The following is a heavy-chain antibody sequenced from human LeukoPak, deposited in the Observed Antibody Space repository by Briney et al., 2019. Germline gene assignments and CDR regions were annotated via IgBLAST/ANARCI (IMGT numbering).Heavy chain of an antibody. Sequence: SETLSLTCAVYGGSFSGYYWSWIRQPPGKGLGWIGEINHSGSTNYNPSLKSRVAISVDTSKNQFSLKLSSVTAADTAVYYCARDRIVGAYFDYWGQGTLVTVSS. V-gene: IGHV4-34*01. CDR3: ARDRIVGAYFDY. CDR1: GGSFSGYY. CDR2: INHSGST. J-gene: IGHJ4*02. D-gene: IGHD1-26*01.